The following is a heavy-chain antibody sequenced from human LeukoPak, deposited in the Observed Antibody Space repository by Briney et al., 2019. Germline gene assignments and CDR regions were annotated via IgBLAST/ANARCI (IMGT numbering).Heavy chain of an antibody. CDR3: ARNKRADI. V-gene: IGHV3-7*01. D-gene: IGHD1/OR15-1a*01. CDR1: GFSFSDCW. CDR2: IKQDGSEK. J-gene: IGHJ3*02. Sequence: GGSLRLSCAASGFSFSDCWMSWVRQAPGKGLEWVANIKQDGSEKNYVDSVKGRFTISRDNAKNSLSLQMISLRAEDTALYYCARNKRADIWGQGTMVTVSS.